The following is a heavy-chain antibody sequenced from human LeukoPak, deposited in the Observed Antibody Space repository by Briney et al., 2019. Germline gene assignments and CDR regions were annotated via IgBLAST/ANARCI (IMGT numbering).Heavy chain of an antibody. CDR2: IYYSGST. CDR1: GGSISSSSYY. Sequence: SETLSLTCTVSGGSISSSSYYWGWIRQPPGKGLEWIGYIYYSGSTNYNPSLKSRVTISVDTSKNQFSLKLSSVTAADTAVYYCARDRGSGLYNSVDYWGQGTLVTVSS. J-gene: IGHJ4*02. V-gene: IGHV4-61*01. CDR3: ARDRGSGLYNSVDY. D-gene: IGHD6-19*01.